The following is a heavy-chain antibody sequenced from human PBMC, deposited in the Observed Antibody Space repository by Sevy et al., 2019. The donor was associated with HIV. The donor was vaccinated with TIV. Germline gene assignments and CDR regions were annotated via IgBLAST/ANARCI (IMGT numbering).Heavy chain of an antibody. CDR3: ARGDGERFLEWLLYDYGMDV. CDR1: GYTFTSYD. J-gene: IGHJ6*02. CDR2: MNPNSGNT. D-gene: IGHD3-3*01. Sequence: ASVTVSCKASGYTFTSYDINWVRQATGQGLEWMGWMNPNSGNTGYAQKFQGRVTMTRNTSISTAYMELSSLRSEDTAVYYCARGDGERFLEWLLYDYGMDVWGQGTTVTVSS. V-gene: IGHV1-8*01.